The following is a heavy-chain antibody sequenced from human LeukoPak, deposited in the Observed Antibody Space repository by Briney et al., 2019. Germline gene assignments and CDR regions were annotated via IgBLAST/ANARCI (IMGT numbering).Heavy chain of an antibody. CDR1: GGYFCGYY. D-gene: IGHD5-18*01. Sequence: SETLSLTCAVYGGYFCGYYWSWIRQPPGKGLEWIGEINHSGSTNYNPSLKSRVTISVDTSKNQFSLKLSSVTAADTAVYYCARQSSYGYRPFDYWGQGTLVTVSS. CDR3: ARQSSYGYRPFDY. J-gene: IGHJ4*02. V-gene: IGHV4-34*01. CDR2: INHSGST.